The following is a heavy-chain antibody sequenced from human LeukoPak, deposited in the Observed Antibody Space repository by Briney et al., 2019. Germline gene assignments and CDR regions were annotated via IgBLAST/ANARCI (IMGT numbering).Heavy chain of an antibody. V-gene: IGHV1-3*01. J-gene: IGHJ4*02. Sequence: ASVKVSCKASGYTFTKYVVHWVRQAPGKRPEWMGWINAGNGDAKYSQNFQDRVNVTRDTSANTAYMELSSLTSEDTALYYCARHDCGDTCYPGGYWGQGTLVTVSS. D-gene: IGHD2-21*01. CDR2: INAGNGDA. CDR1: GYTFTKYV. CDR3: ARHDCGDTCYPGGY.